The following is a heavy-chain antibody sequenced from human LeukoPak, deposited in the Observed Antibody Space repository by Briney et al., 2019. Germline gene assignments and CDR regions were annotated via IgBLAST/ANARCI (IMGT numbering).Heavy chain of an antibody. V-gene: IGHV3-30*12. Sequence: GGSLRLSCAASGFSFSTYGMHWVRQAPGKGLDWVSFISYDGSETNYADSVKGRFTISRDNAKNSLYLQMNSLRAEDTAVYYCARDRFPITMIVVGGAFDIWGQGTMVTVSS. J-gene: IGHJ3*02. D-gene: IGHD3-22*01. CDR2: ISYDGSET. CDR1: GFSFSTYG. CDR3: ARDRFPITMIVVGGAFDI.